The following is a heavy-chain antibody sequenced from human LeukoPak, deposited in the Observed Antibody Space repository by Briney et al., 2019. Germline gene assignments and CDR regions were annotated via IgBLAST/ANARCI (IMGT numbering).Heavy chain of an antibody. V-gene: IGHV1-2*02. CDR1: GYTFSGYY. CDR3: ARVAYLVGASPFEY. Sequence: ASVKVSCKASGYTFSGYYMHWVRQAPGQGLEWMGWINPNSGGTKYAQNFQGRVTMTRDTSTSTAYMELSSLRSDDTGVYYCARVAYLVGASPFEYWGQATLVTVSS. J-gene: IGHJ4*02. CDR2: INPNSGGT. D-gene: IGHD1-26*01.